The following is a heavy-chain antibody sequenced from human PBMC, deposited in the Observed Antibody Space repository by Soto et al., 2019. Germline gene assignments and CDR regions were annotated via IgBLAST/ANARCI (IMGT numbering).Heavy chain of an antibody. V-gene: IGHV4-31*03. CDR3: ARDALSRDSI. CDR2: ISYSGST. Sequence: QVQLQESGPGLVKPSETLSLTCTVSGGSISSGGYYWSWIRQHPGKGLEWIGYISYSGSTYYNPSLESRVTMSVDTSKNQFSLKLSSVTAADTAVYYCARDALSRDSIWGQGTLVTVSS. D-gene: IGHD3-22*01. J-gene: IGHJ4*02. CDR1: GGSISSGGYY.